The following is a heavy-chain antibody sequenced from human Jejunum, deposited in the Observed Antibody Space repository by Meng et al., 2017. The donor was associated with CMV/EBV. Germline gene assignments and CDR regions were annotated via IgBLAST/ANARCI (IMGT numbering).Heavy chain of an antibody. CDR1: SINYY. CDR3: ARAPVTGTTNYYYYYGMDV. J-gene: IGHJ6*02. V-gene: IGHV4-39*07. Sequence: SINYYWAWVRQPPGKRLEWVGTIYFRGSTFLNPSLKSRLTMSVDTSKNQFSLRLSSVTAADTAVYYCARAPVTGTTNYYYYYGMDVWGQGTTVTVSS. CDR2: IYFRGST. D-gene: IGHD1-7*01.